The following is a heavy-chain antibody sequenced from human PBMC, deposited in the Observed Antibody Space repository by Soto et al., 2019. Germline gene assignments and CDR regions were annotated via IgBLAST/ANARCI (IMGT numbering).Heavy chain of an antibody. V-gene: IGHV4-59*01. CDR3: ARAGWSDSWYFDH. J-gene: IGHJ4*02. CDR2: IFYSGIT. Sequence: SETLSLTCTVSDGSISNYYWSWIRQPPGKGLEWIGYIFYSGITNYNPSLKSRVTISVDTSNNQFSLKLSSVTAADTAVYYCARAGWSDSWYFDHSGQGSLVTVSS. D-gene: IGHD6-13*01. CDR1: DGSISNYY.